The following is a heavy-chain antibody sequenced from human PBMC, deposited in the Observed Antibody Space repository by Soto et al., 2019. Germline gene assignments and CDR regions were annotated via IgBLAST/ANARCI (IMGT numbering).Heavy chain of an antibody. CDR2: VYYSGST. V-gene: IGHV4-39*01. Sequence: PSETLSLTCTVSGGSVSSSSYYWGWVRQPPGKGLEWIGSVYYSGSTYYNPSLESRVTISVDKSKNQFSLKLMSLSAAGTAVYYCGRREGLATISYYFAYWGQGALVTVSS. D-gene: IGHD3-9*01. CDR1: GGSVSSSSYY. J-gene: IGHJ4*02. CDR3: GRREGLATISYYFAY.